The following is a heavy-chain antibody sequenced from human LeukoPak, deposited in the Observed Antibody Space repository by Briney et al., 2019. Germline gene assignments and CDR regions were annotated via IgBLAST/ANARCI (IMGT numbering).Heavy chain of an antibody. CDR3: XRXXXXXGXXYXXY. D-gene: IGHD1-14*01. V-gene: IGHV3-21*01. Sequence: GXSLXXSXXXSGFIFSDYSFNWVRQAPGKGLEWVSSISISSTYIYYTDSVKGRFTISRDDAKNSLFLQIHSLRAEDTAIYYXXRXXXXXGXXYXXYWGQGTLVTVSS. CDR2: ISISSTYI. J-gene: IGHJ4*02. CDR1: GFIFSDYS.